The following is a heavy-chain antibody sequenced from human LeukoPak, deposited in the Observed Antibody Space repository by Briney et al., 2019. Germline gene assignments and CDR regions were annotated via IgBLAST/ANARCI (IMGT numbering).Heavy chain of an antibody. CDR1: GFTFSSYW. Sequence: PGGSLRLSCAASGFTFSSYWMGXVRQAPGKXXXXXANIKQXGSEKYYVDSVKGRFTISRDNAKNSLYLQMNSLRAEDTAVYYCARDFPHIVVVTAIYYFDYWGQGTLVTVSS. CDR2: IKQXGSEK. V-gene: IGHV3-7*01. J-gene: IGHJ4*02. CDR3: ARDFPHIVVVTAIYYFDY. D-gene: IGHD2-21*02.